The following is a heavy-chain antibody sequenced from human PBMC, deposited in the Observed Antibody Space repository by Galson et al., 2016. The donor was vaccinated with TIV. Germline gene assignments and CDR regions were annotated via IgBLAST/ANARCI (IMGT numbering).Heavy chain of an antibody. D-gene: IGHD5-18*01. Sequence: SVKVSCKASGDIFSSYSVNWVRQAPGQGPEWIGGIISIFKIANYAQKFQGRVSITMDESTGTGYMELTSLKSGDTAVYYCARGAWGYSFGPLDYWGQGTLITVSS. CDR3: ARGAWGYSFGPLDY. V-gene: IGHV1-69*05. J-gene: IGHJ4*02. CDR1: GDIFSSYS. CDR2: IISIFKIA.